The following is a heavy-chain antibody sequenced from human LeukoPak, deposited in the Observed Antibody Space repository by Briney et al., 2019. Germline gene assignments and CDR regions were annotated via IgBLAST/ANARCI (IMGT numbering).Heavy chain of an antibody. CDR2: IYTSGST. Sequence: SETLSLTCTVSGGSISNYYWSWIRQPAGKGLEWIGRIYTSGSTDYNPSLKSRVTMSVDTSKNQISLKLSSVTAADTAVYYCARGPPPDFDYWAREPWLPSPQ. CDR1: GGSISNYY. J-gene: IGHJ4*02. CDR3: ARGPPPDFDY. V-gene: IGHV4-4*07.